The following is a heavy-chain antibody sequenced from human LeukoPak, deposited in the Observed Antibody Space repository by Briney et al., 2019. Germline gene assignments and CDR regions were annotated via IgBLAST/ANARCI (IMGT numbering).Heavy chain of an antibody. V-gene: IGHV3-23*01. Sequence: QPGGSLRLSCAASGFTFSSYAMSWVRQAPGKGLEWVSAISGSGGSTYYADFVKGRFTISRDNSKNTLYLQMNSLRAEDTAVYYCAKDHADIVVVPAATDYWGQGTLVTVPS. D-gene: IGHD2-2*01. CDR2: ISGSGGST. CDR3: AKDHADIVVVPAATDY. CDR1: GFTFSSYA. J-gene: IGHJ4*02.